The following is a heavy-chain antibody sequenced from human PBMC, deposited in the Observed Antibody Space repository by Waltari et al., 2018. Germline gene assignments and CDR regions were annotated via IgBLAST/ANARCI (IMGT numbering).Heavy chain of an antibody. J-gene: IGHJ6*02. D-gene: IGHD3-10*01. CDR2: IYYSGST. Sequence: QVQLQESGPGLVKPSETLSLTCTVSGGSISSHYWSWIRQPPGKGLEWIGYIYYSGSTNYNPSLKSRVTISVDTSKNQFSLKLSSVTAADTAVYYCVRYQAYYYGSGPGHYYYGMDVWGQGTTVTVSS. V-gene: IGHV4-59*11. CDR3: VRYQAYYYGSGPGHYYYGMDV. CDR1: GGSISSHY.